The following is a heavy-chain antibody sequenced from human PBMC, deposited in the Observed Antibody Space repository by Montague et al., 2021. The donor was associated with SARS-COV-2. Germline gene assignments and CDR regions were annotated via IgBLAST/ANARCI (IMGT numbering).Heavy chain of an antibody. CDR3: AKDVSLSVAALDS. CDR2: ILHSGTA. Sequence: SETLSFTCAVSGGSIKTYIWWSWVRQAPGKGLEWLGEILHSGTANYNPSLKSRVTISVDKSRNEFSLKLSSLTAADTAVYFCAKDVSLSVAALDSWGQGTLVTVSS. V-gene: IGHV4-4*02. J-gene: IGHJ4*02. CDR1: GGSIKTYIW. D-gene: IGHD6-19*01.